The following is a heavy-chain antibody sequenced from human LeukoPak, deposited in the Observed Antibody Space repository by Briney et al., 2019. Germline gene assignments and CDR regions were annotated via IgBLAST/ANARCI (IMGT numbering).Heavy chain of an antibody. Sequence: SETLSLTCAVYGGSFSGYYWSWIRQPPGKGLEWIGEINHSGSTNYNPSLKSRVTISVDASKNQFSLKLSSVTAADTAVYYCARWGLKGVDFWSGYYAFDIWGQGTMVTVSS. J-gene: IGHJ3*02. V-gene: IGHV4-34*01. CDR3: ARWGLKGVDFWSGYYAFDI. D-gene: IGHD3-3*01. CDR2: INHSGST. CDR1: GGSFSGYY.